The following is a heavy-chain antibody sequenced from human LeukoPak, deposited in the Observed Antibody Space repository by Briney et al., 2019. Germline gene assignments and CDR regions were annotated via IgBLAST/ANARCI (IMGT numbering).Heavy chain of an antibody. J-gene: IGHJ4*02. CDR3: ARDRWYYDSSGYSFEY. D-gene: IGHD3-22*01. CDR2: IKQDGSEK. CDR1: TFIVSSAY. V-gene: IGHV3-7*01. Sequence: GGSLRLSCVASTFIVSSAYVGWVRQAPGKGLEWVANIKQDGSEKYYVDSVKGRFTISRDNAKNSLYLQMNSPRAEDTAVYYCARDRWYYDSSGYSFEYWGQGTLVTVSS.